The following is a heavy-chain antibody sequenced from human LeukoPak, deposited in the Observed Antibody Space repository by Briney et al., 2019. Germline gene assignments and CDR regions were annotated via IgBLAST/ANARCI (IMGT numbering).Heavy chain of an antibody. Sequence: PGGSLRLSCAASGFSFSTYSMNWVRQAPGKGLEWVSSISRNSRYIYYADSMRGRFTISRDNAKNSLYLQMNSLKPEDTAVYYCARDLIGVAAAGTEYWFDPWGQGTLVTVSS. CDR3: ARDLIGVAAAGTEYWFDP. J-gene: IGHJ5*02. CDR1: GFSFSTYS. CDR2: ISRNSRYI. D-gene: IGHD6-13*01. V-gene: IGHV3-21*06.